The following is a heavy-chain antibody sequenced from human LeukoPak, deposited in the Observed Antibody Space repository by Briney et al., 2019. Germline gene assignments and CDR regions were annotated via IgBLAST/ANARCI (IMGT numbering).Heavy chain of an antibody. CDR1: GFTFSSYW. J-gene: IGHJ4*02. D-gene: IGHD3-3*01. V-gene: IGHV3-7*03. Sequence: GGSLRLSCAASGFTFSSYWMCWVRQAPGKGLEWVAIIKRDGSAKYYVDSVEGRFIISRDNAKNSLYLQMNILRAEDTAVYYCARYFYDFWSGYPGPFDYWGQGTLVTVSS. CDR3: ARYFYDFWSGYPGPFDY. CDR2: IKRDGSAK.